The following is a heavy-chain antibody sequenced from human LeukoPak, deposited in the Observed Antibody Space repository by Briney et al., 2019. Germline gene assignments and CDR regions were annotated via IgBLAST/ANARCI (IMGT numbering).Heavy chain of an antibody. V-gene: IGHV4-4*07. J-gene: IGHJ4*02. CDR1: GGSISSYY. CDR3: AREIADGYSYGYIDY. CDR2: IYTSGST. D-gene: IGHD5-18*01. Sequence: PSETLSLTCTVSGGSISSYYWSWIRQPAGKGLDWIGRIYTSGSTNYNPSLKSRVTMSVDTSKNQFSLKLSSVTAADTAVYYCAREIADGYSYGYIDYWGQGTLVIVSS.